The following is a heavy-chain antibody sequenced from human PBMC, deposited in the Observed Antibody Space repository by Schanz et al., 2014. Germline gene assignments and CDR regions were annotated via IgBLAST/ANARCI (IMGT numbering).Heavy chain of an antibody. V-gene: IGHV3-13*05. CDR2: IGPASDP. CDR1: GFTFSNYD. J-gene: IGHJ5*02. D-gene: IGHD6-13*01. CDR3: ARDMTIAPA. Sequence: EVQLVESGGGLVQPGGSLRLSCAASGFTFSNYDMHWVRQAIGKGLEWVSGIGPASDPYYAGSVKGRFTISRDNSKNTLYLQMDTLRVEDTAMFYCARDMTIAPAWGQETLVTVSS.